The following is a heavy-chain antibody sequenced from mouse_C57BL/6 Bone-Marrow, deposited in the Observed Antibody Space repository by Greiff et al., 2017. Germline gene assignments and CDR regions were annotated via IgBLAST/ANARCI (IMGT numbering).Heavy chain of an antibody. Sequence: VQLQQPGAELVRPGTSVKLSCKASGYTFTSYWMHWVKQRPGQGLEWIGVIDPSDSYTNYNQKFKGKATLTVDTSSSTAYMQLSSLTSEDSAVYYCALDMGAYWGQGTLVTVSA. CDR1: GYTFTSYW. J-gene: IGHJ3*01. CDR3: ALDMGAY. V-gene: IGHV1-59*01. D-gene: IGHD3-3*01. CDR2: IDPSDSYT.